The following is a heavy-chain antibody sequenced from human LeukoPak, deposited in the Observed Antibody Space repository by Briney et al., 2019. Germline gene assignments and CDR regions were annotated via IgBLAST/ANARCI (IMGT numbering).Heavy chain of an antibody. CDR3: TQGMNYDSSAYWHQH. J-gene: IGHJ1*01. CDR2: ISSSGSTI. Sequence: GRSLRLSCAASGFTFSSYEMNWVRQAPGKGLEWDSYISSSGSTIYYADSVTGRFNISRDNAKNSLYLQMNSLRAEDTAVYYCTQGMNYDSSAYWHQHWGQGTLVRVSS. CDR1: GFTFSSYE. D-gene: IGHD3-22*01. V-gene: IGHV3-48*03.